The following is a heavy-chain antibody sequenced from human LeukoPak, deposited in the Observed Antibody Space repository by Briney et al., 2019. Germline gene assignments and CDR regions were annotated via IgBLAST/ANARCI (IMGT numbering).Heavy chain of an antibody. CDR1: GDSLSGYW. J-gene: IGHJ4*02. V-gene: IGHV4-59*12. CDR2: IYYTGST. D-gene: IGHD3-22*01. CDR3: TGRRYYDPLGLDF. Sequence: SETLSLTCSVSGDSLSGYWWTWIRQPSGKGLEWIGIIYYTGSTNYNPSLKRRVTLSADTSKNQLSLKLTSVTAADTAVYYCTGRRYYDPLGLDFWGRGTLVTVSS.